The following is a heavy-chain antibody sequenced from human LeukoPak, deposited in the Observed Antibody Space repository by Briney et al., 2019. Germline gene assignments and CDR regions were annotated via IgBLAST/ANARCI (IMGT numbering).Heavy chain of an antibody. D-gene: IGHD3-16*01. CDR1: GGSVSRTYYS. J-gene: IGHJ4*02. V-gene: IGHV4-39*01. Sequence: PSETLSLTCSVSGGSVSRTYYSWGWIRQPPGKGLEWIGSIDYRGGTHFSPSLESRVTISVDTSQNQFSLRLMSATAADTGVYYCARQVLWFRSWGQGTLDTVSS. CDR2: IDYRGGT. CDR3: ARQVLWFRS.